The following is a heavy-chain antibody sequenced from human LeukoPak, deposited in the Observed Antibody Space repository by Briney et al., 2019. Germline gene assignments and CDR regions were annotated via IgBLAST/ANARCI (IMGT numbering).Heavy chain of an antibody. V-gene: IGHV1-46*01. D-gene: IGHD5-12*01. J-gene: IGHJ4*02. Sequence: ASVKVSCKASGYTFTSYDINWVRQAPGQGLEWMGIINPSGGSTSYAQKFQGRVTMTRDASTSTVYMELSSLRSEDTAVYYCARGLKPPWDSTDYHDWGQGTLVTVSS. CDR3: ARGLKPPWDSTDYHD. CDR2: INPSGGST. CDR1: GYTFTSYD.